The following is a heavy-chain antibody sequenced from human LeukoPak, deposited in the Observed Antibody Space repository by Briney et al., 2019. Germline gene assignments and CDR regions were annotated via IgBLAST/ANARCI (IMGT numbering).Heavy chain of an antibody. Sequence: GGSLRLSCAASGFTFSSYGMHWGRQAPGKGLEWVAVISYDGSNKYYAHSVKGRFTISRDNSKNTLYLQMNSLRAEDPAVYYCAKDYYGDYDAFDIWGQGTMVTVSS. CDR3: AKDYYGDYDAFDI. CDR1: GFTFSSYG. D-gene: IGHD4-17*01. J-gene: IGHJ3*02. V-gene: IGHV3-30*18. CDR2: ISYDGSNK.